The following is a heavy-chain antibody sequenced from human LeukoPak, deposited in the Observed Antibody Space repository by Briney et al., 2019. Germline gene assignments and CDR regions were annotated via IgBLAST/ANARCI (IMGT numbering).Heavy chain of an antibody. CDR3: AKDLEGATSAGDY. CDR1: GFTFSSYA. V-gene: IGHV3-23*01. Sequence: GGSLRLSCAASGFTFSSYAMSWVRQAPGKGLGWVSAISGSGGSTYYADSVKGRFTISRDNSKNTLYLQMNSLRAEDTAVYYCAKDLEGATSAGDYWGQGTLVTVSS. D-gene: IGHD1-26*01. J-gene: IGHJ4*02. CDR2: ISGSGGST.